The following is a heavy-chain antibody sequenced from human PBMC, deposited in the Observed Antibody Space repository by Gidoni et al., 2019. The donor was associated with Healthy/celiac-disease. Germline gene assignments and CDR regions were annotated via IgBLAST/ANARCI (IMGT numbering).Heavy chain of an antibody. D-gene: IGHD3-16*02. V-gene: IGHV4-31*03. Sequence: QVQLQESGPGLVKPSQTLSLTCTFSGGSISSGGYYWSWIRQHPGKGLEWIGYIYYSGSTYYNPSLKSRVTISVDTSKNQFSLKLSSVTAADTAVYYCARETRYDYVWGSYRSAFDYWGQGTLVTVSS. CDR3: ARETRYDYVWGSYRSAFDY. J-gene: IGHJ4*02. CDR1: GGSISSGGYY. CDR2: IYYSGST.